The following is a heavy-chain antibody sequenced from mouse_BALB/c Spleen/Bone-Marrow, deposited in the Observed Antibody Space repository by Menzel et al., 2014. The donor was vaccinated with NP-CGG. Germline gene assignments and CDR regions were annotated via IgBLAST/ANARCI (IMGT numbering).Heavy chain of an antibody. Sequence: VQRVESGPGLVSPSQRLSIPCTISGFSLTSYGVHWVRQPPGKGLEWLVVIWSDGSTTYNSALKSRLSISKDNSKSQVFLKMNSLQTDDTAMYYCARQKYGYAMDYWGQGTSVTVSS. V-gene: IGHV2-6-1*01. CDR3: ARQKYGYAMDY. CDR1: GFSLTSYG. CDR2: IWSDGST. J-gene: IGHJ4*01. D-gene: IGHD2-2*01.